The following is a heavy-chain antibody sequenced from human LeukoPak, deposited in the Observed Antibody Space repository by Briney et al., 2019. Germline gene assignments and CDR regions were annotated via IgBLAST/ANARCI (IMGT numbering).Heavy chain of an antibody. CDR2: ISYDGSNK. CDR3: AKGAPVTTVVTHFDY. Sequence: PGRSLRLSCAASGFTFSSYGMHWVRQAPGKGLEWVAVISYDGSNKYYADSVKGRFTISRDNSKNTLYLQMNSLRAEDTAVYYCAKGAPVTTVVTHFDYWGQGTLVTVSS. J-gene: IGHJ4*02. CDR1: GFTFSSYG. D-gene: IGHD4-23*01. V-gene: IGHV3-30*18.